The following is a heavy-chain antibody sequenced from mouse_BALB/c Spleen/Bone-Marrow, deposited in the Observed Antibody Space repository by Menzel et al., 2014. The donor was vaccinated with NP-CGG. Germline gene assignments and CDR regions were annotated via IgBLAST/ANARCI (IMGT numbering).Heavy chain of an antibody. V-gene: IGHV1S81*02. Sequence: QVQPKQSGAELVKPGASVKLSCKASGYTFTSYYLYWVKQRPGQGLEWIGEINPSNGGTNFNERFKSKASLTVDKSSSTAYMQLNSLTSEDSAVYYCTRRSLLSDYYSMDYWGQGTSVTVSS. CDR2: INPSNGGT. J-gene: IGHJ4*01. CDR1: GYTFTSYY. D-gene: IGHD2-10*01. CDR3: TRRSLLSDYYSMDY.